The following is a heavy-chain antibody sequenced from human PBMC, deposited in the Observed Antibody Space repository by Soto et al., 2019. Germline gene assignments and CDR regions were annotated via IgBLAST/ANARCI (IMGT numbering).Heavy chain of an antibody. Sequence: PGGSLRLSCVASGFTFSAYGIYWVRQAPGKGLEWVALITSDGSYTSYAESVRGRFTISRDNSKNTLYLQMNSLRSEDTAVYYCAKGGDFDIWGQGTLVTVSS. J-gene: IGHJ3*02. D-gene: IGHD2-21*02. V-gene: IGHV3-30*18. CDR1: GFTFSAYG. CDR3: AKGGDFDI. CDR2: ITSDGSYT.